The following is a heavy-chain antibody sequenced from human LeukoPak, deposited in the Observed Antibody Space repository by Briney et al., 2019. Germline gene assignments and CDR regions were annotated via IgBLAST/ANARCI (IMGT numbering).Heavy chain of an antibody. D-gene: IGHD3-3*01. CDR3: ARLHNYDFWRNHGDY. V-gene: IGHV5-51*01. Sequence: GESLKISCKGSGYSFTSYWIGWVRQMPGKGLEWMGLIYPGDSDTRYSPSFQGQVTISADKSISTAYLQWSSLKASDTAMYYCARLHNYDFWRNHGDYWGQGTLVTVSS. CDR1: GYSFTSYW. CDR2: IYPGDSDT. J-gene: IGHJ4*02.